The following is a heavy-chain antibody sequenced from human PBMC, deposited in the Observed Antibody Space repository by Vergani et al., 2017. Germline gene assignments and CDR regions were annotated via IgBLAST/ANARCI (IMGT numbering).Heavy chain of an antibody. CDR1: GYTFTSYY. D-gene: IGHD2-2*01. J-gene: IGHJ5*02. CDR3: ARDSRYWRSTSCYVGRDWFDP. V-gene: IGHV1-46*01. Sequence: QVQLVQSGAVVKKPGASVKVSCKASGYTFTSYYIHWVRQAPGQGLEWMGIINPSGGSTSYAQKFQGRVTMTRDPSTGTVYMELSSLRSEETAGEYCARDSRYWRSTSCYVGRDWFDPWGQGTLVTVSS. CDR2: INPSGGST.